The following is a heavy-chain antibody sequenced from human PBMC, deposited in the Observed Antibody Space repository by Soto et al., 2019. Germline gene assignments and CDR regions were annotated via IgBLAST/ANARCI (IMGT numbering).Heavy chain of an antibody. D-gene: IGHD6-13*01. V-gene: IGHV3-7*03. Sequence: LILSCAASGFTFSTFWMSWVRQAPGKGLEWVANIKDDGSQKNYVDSVKGRFTISRDNAKDSVFLQMIRLRAEDTAVYYCARDNSILSSDNWYDAIDIWGQGTMVTVSS. CDR2: IKDDGSQK. J-gene: IGHJ3*02. CDR3: ARDNSILSSDNWYDAIDI. CDR1: GFTFSTFW.